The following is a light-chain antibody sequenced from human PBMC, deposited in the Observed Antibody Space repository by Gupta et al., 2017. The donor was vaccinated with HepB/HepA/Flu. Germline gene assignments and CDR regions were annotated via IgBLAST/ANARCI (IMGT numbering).Light chain of an antibody. V-gene: IGLV1-47*02. J-gene: IGLJ2*01. CDR2: SNN. CDR3: DDSDAHKSSRV. CDR1: SSNIGSNY. Sequence: QSVLTQPPSASGTPGQRVTISCSGSSSNIGSNYVYWYQQLPGTDPKLLIYSNNQRPSGVPDRFSASKSGTSASLETXGXRSEDGXDDYCDDSDAHKSSRVFGGGTKMNVL.